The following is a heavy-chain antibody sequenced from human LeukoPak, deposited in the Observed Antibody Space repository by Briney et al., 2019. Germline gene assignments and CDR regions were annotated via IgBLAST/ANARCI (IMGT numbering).Heavy chain of an antibody. CDR3: ARRQDGHDY. V-gene: IGHV4-61*02. CDR1: GVSIANTFYY. Sequence: PSQTLSLTCTVSGVSIANTFYYWNWLRQPAGKGLEWIGRIYTTGSTDYNPSLKSRVTISLDTARNQFSLKLSSVTAADTAVYYCARRQDGHDYWGHGTLVTVSS. J-gene: IGHJ4*03. CDR2: IYTTGST.